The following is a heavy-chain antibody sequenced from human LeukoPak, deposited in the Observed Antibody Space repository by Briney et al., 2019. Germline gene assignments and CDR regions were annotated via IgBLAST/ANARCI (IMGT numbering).Heavy chain of an antibody. J-gene: IGHJ3*02. CDR2: ISGSGGST. D-gene: IGHD1-1*01. V-gene: IGHV3-23*01. CDR3: ATPLNWNLDAFDI. Sequence: GGSLRLSCAASGFTFSSYAMSWVRQAPGKGLEWVSAISGSGGSTYYADSVKGRFTISRDNSKNTLYLQMNSLRAEDTAVYYYATPLNWNLDAFDIWGQGTMVTVSS. CDR1: GFTFSSYA.